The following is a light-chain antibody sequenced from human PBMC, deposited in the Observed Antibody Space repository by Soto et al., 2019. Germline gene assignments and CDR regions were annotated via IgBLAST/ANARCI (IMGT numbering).Light chain of an antibody. V-gene: IGKV3-15*01. Sequence: EKVMTQSPADLSVSPGERATLSCRASQSVNSSLAWYQQKPGQAPMLLLYGASTRATGIPARFIGSSSGTEFTLSIISRHGEDSSVDYCRQFNDWPLSFGGGTKVEIK. CDR1: QSVNSS. CDR3: RQFNDWPLS. J-gene: IGKJ4*01. CDR2: GAS.